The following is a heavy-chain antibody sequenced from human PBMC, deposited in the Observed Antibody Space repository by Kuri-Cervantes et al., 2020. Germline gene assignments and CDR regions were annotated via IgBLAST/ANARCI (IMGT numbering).Heavy chain of an antibody. J-gene: IGHJ5*02. CDR2: IWYNGAIR. D-gene: IGHD3-10*01. CDR1: GFSFSYYS. CDR3: AKEMVRGANWFDP. Sequence: GESLKISCAASGFSFSYYSMNWVRQAPGKGLEWVAIIWYNGAIRNYGNSVKGRFTISRDNSKSTVYLQMNSLRVDDTAVYFCAKEMVRGANWFDPWGQGTLVTVSS. V-gene: IGHV3-30*02.